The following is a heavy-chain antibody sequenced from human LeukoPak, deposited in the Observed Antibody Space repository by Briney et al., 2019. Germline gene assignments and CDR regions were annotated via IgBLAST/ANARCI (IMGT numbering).Heavy chain of an antibody. J-gene: IGHJ4*02. D-gene: IGHD3-22*01. V-gene: IGHV3-7*01. CDR3: ARDPTSYYDSSGYPSPSYYFDF. Sequence: QPGGSLRLSCAASGFTFSSYWMSWVRQAPGKGLEWVANIKQDGSEKYYVDSVKGRFTISRDNAKNSLYLQMNSLRAEDTAVYYCARDPTSYYDSSGYPSPSYYFDFWGQGTLVTVSS. CDR1: GFTFSSYW. CDR2: IKQDGSEK.